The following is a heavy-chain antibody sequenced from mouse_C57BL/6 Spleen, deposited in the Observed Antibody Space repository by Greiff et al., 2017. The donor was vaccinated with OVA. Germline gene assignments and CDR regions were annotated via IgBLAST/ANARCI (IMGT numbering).Heavy chain of an antibody. CDR2: IYPGSGNT. Sequence: VQLQQSGAELVRPGASVKLSCKASGYTFTDYYINWVKQRPGQGLEWIARIYPGSGNTYYNEKFKGKATLTAEKSSSTAYMQLSSLTSEDSAVYFCARRHYYGSRSAMDYWGQGTSVTVSS. V-gene: IGHV1-76*01. D-gene: IGHD1-1*01. CDR1: GYTFTDYY. CDR3: ARRHYYGSRSAMDY. J-gene: IGHJ4*01.